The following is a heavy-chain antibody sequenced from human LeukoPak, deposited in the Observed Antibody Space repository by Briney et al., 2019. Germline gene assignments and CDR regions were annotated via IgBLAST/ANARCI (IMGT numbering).Heavy chain of an antibody. D-gene: IGHD1-26*01. J-gene: IGHJ4*02. CDR1: GFTFSSYA. V-gene: IGHV3-23*01. Sequence: GGSPRLACAASGFTFSSYAMSWVRQAPGKGLEWVSAISGSGGSTYYADSVKGRFTISRDNSKNTLYLQMNSLRAEDTAVYYCAKDPSTYSGSYQVDYWGQGTLVTVSS. CDR2: ISGSGGST. CDR3: AKDPSTYSGSYQVDY.